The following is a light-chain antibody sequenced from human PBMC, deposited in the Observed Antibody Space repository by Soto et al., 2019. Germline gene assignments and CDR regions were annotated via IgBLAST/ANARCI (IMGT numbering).Light chain of an antibody. CDR3: LQDDNYPLT. CDR2: AAS. V-gene: IGKV1-6*01. J-gene: IGKJ3*01. CDR1: QGIGND. Sequence: AIQMTQSPSSLSASVGDGVTITCRASQGIGNDLGWYQQKPGKAPKLLIYAASNLESGVPPRFSGSGSGTDFTLTISSLQPEDFATYYCLQDDNYPLTFGPGTKVDI.